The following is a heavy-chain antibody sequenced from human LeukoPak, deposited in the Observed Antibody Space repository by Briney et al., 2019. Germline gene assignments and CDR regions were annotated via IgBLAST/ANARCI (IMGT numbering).Heavy chain of an antibody. CDR2: IIPIFGTA. V-gene: IGHV1-69*06. J-gene: IGHJ1*01. CDR3: ARSRLSATAEYFQH. CDR1: GYTFSDYH. Sequence: GASVKVSCKASGYTFSDYHMHWVRQAPGQGLEWMGGIIPIFGTANYAQKFQGRVTITADKSTSTAYMELSSLRSEDTAVYYCARSRLSATAEYFQHWGQGTLVTVSS. D-gene: IGHD3-16*02.